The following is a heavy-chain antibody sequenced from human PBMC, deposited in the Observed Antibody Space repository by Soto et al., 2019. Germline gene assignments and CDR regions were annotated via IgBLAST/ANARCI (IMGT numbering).Heavy chain of an antibody. V-gene: IGHV3-13*01. CDR3: ARASTGDAFDI. D-gene: IGHD1-1*01. CDR1: GFTFSSYD. J-gene: IGHJ3*02. CDR2: IGTAGDT. Sequence: EVQLVESGGGLVQPGGSLRLSCAASGFTFSSYDMHWVRQATGKGLEWVSAIGTAGDTYYPGSVKGRFTISRENAKNSLYLQMHSLRAGDTAVYYCARASTGDAFDIWGQGTMVTVSS.